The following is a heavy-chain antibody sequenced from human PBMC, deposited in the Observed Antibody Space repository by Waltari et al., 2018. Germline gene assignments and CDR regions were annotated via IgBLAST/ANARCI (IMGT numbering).Heavy chain of an antibody. J-gene: IGHJ3*02. D-gene: IGHD6-6*01. CDR3: ARAYIRSSRGAFEI. V-gene: IGHV4-59*01. CDR1: GGSISSYY. CDR2: IYYSGST. Sequence: QVQLQESGPGLVKPSETLSLTCTISGGSISSYYWSWIRQPPGKGLEWVGYIYYSGSTNDNTSRKSRVTIPVDTSKSQFSLTLCSVTAADTAVYYCARAYIRSSRGAFEIWGQGTMVTVSS.